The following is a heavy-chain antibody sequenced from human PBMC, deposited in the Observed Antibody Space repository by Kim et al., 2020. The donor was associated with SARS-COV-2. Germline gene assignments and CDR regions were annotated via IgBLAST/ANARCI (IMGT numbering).Heavy chain of an antibody. V-gene: IGHV4-39*01. CDR3: ARSLGAGPSTIFGVVIITDAFDI. Sequence: SETLSLTCTVSGGSISSSSYYWGWIRQPPGKGLEWIGSIYDSGSTYYNPSLKSRITISVDTSKNQFSLKLSSVTAADTAVYYCARSLGAGPSTIFGVVIITDAFDIWGEGTTVTVSS. CDR2: IYDSGST. CDR1: GGSISSSSYY. D-gene: IGHD3-3*01. J-gene: IGHJ3*02.